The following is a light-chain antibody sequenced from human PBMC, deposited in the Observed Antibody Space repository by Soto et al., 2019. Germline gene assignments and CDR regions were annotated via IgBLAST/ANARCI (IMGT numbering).Light chain of an antibody. CDR2: GAS. Sequence: EIGLTQSPGTLSLSTGERATLSCRVSQSVSSTYVAWYQQKSGQAPRLLIYGASSRAAGIPARFSASGSGTDFTLTISDVQPEDFALYYCHQRQSWPRTFGQGTKVDIK. CDR3: HQRQSWPRT. V-gene: IGKV3-20*01. CDR1: QSVSSTY. J-gene: IGKJ1*01.